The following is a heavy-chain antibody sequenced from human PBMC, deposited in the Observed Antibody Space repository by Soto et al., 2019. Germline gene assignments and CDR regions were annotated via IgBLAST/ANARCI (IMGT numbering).Heavy chain of an antibody. CDR1: GFNFSIYG. D-gene: IGHD4-17*01. CDR2: IWYDASNT. J-gene: IGHJ4*02. CDR3: ARYQGTPVTSSDY. Sequence: QVELVESGGGVVQPGRSLRLSCVASGFNFSIYGMHWVRKAPGTGLEWVALIWYDASNTNHADSVKGRFTISRDNSKNTLYLQMNNLRAEDTAWYYWARYQGTPVTSSDYCGQGTLVTVSS. V-gene: IGHV3-33*01.